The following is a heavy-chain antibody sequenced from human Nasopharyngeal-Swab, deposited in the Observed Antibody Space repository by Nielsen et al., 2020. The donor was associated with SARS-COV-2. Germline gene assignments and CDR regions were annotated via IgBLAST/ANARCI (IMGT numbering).Heavy chain of an antibody. CDR3: AKRPYCGSNSCYYYFDY. CDR2: ISGSGGST. V-gene: IGHV3-23*01. Sequence: GESLKISCAASRFTFSSYAMSWVRQAPGKGLEWVSAISGSGGSTYYADSVKGRFTISRDNSKNTLYLQMNSLRAEDTAVYYYAKRPYCGSNSCYYYFDYWGQGTLVTVSS. D-gene: IGHD2-2*01. J-gene: IGHJ4*02. CDR1: RFTFSSYA.